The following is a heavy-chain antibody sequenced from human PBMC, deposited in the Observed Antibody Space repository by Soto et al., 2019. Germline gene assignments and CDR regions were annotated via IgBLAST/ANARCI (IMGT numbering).Heavy chain of an antibody. J-gene: IGHJ6*02. Sequence: ASVKVSCKASGYTFTSYAMHWVRQAPGQRLEWMGWINAGNGNTKYSQKFQGRVTITRDTSASTAYMELSSLRSEDTAVYYCASSLSGSYYYYGMEVWGQGTTVTVSS. CDR3: ASSLSGSYYYYGMEV. V-gene: IGHV1-3*01. CDR2: INAGNGNT. CDR1: GYTFTSYA. D-gene: IGHD1-26*01.